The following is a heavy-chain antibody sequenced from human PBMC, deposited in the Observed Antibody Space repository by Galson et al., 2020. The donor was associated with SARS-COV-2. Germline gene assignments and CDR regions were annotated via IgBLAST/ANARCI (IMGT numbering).Heavy chain of an antibody. CDR1: GFSFSTYD. Sequence: GESLKISCADSGFSFSTYDMNWVRQAPGKGLEWVSSISSSSTYIYYADSVKGRFTISRDNAKNSLYLQMNSLRAEDTALYYCASGLEGLVLSWGQGTLVTVSS. D-gene: IGHD3-9*01. V-gene: IGHV3-21*01. CDR3: ASGLEGLVLS. CDR2: ISSSSTYI. J-gene: IGHJ5*02.